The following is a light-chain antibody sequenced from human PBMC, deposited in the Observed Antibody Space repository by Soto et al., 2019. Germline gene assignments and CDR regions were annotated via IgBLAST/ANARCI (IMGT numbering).Light chain of an antibody. CDR2: DAS. CDR3: QHCGISPHT. Sequence: VLTQSPGTLALSPGERATRSCRASQSVGSSYLAWYQQKPGQAPRLLIYDASSRATGIPDRFSGSGSGTDFTLTISRLEPEDFAVYFCQHCGISPHTFGQGTKVDIK. V-gene: IGKV3-20*01. CDR1: QSVGSSY. J-gene: IGKJ1*01.